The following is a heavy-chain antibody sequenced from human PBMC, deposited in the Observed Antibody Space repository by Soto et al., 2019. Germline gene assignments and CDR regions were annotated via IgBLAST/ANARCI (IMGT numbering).Heavy chain of an antibody. CDR1: GGSVSSSSYY. V-gene: IGHV4-39*01. D-gene: IGHD6-19*01. Sequence: ETLSLTCTVSGGSVSSSSYYWGWVRQPPGKGLEWIGSVYYSGSTYYNPSLESRVTISVDKSKNQFTLYLQMDTLRAEDTAIYYCARAPEQRPIDYWGHGSLVTVSS. J-gene: IGHJ4*01. CDR2: VYYSGST. CDR3: ARAPEQRPIDY.